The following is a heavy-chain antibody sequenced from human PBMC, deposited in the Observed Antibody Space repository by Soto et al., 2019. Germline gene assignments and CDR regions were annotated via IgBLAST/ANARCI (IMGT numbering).Heavy chain of an antibody. D-gene: IGHD3-16*01. CDR3: ARHWALGPPPDY. CDR2: INHSGST. CDR1: CDSISSSKYY. V-gene: IGHV4-39*01. J-gene: IGHJ4*02. Sequence: SGTLSLTCTFSCDSISSSKYYWGWIPQPPGTGLEWVGEINHSGSTNYNPSLKSRVTISVDTSKNQFSLKLTSVTAADTAVYYCARHWALGPPPDYWGQGTLVTVSS.